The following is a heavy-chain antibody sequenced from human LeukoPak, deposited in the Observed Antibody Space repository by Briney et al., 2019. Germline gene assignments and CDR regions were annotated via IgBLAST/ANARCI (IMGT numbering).Heavy chain of an antibody. Sequence: ASVKVSCKASGYTFTGYYIHWMRQAPGQGLEWMGWINPNSGGTNYAQKFQGRVTMTRDTSISTAYMELSRLRSDDTAVYYCARFVTSGYDYSHHYYCYYYMDVWGKGTTVTISS. CDR2: INPNSGGT. J-gene: IGHJ6*03. CDR3: ARFVTSGYDYSHHYYCYYYMDV. V-gene: IGHV1-2*02. D-gene: IGHD5-12*01. CDR1: GYTFTGYY.